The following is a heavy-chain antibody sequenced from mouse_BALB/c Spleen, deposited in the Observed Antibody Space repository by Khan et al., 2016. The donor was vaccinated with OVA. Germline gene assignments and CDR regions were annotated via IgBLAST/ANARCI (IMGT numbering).Heavy chain of an antibody. D-gene: IGHD2-14*01. J-gene: IGHJ4*01. Sequence: QVQLKESGPGLVAPSQSLSITCTVSGFSLSRYNIHWVRQPPGKGLEWLGMIWGGGGTDYNSTLKSRLSISKDNSKSQVFIEMNSLQTDDTAMYYCARADYRYDGYYAMDYWGQGTSVTVSS. CDR2: IWGGGGT. CDR3: ARADYRYDGYYAMDY. V-gene: IGHV2-6-4*01. CDR1: GFSLSRYN.